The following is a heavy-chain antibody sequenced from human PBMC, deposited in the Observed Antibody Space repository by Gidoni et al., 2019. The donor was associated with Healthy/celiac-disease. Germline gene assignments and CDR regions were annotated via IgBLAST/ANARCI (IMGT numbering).Heavy chain of an antibody. Sequence: QVQLVESGGGVVQPGRSLRLSRAASGFPFSSYAMHWVRQAPGKGLEWLAVISYDGSNKYYADSVKGRFTISRDNSKNTRYLQMNSLRAEDTAVYYCARDLNSLPVTSDYWGQGTLVTVSS. D-gene: IGHD1-7*01. V-gene: IGHV3-30-3*01. CDR3: ARDLNSLPVTSDY. CDR2: ISYDGSNK. CDR1: GFPFSSYA. J-gene: IGHJ4*02.